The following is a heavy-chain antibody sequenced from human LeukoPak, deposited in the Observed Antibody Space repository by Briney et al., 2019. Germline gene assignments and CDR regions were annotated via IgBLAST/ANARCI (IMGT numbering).Heavy chain of an antibody. CDR1: GYTFTSYS. J-gene: IGHJ4*02. Sequence: ASVKVSRNASGYTFTSYSLHWVREAPGQRLEWMGWINPGNGKTKYPQTFQGRVTITRDTSASTAYMELRSLRSEDTAVYYCTLFDYDSWSAYLHWGQGALVTVSS. V-gene: IGHV1-3*01. D-gene: IGHD3-3*01. CDR3: TLFDYDSWSAYLH. CDR2: INPGNGKT.